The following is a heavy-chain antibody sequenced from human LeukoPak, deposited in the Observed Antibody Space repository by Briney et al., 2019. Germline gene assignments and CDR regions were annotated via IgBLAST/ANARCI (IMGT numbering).Heavy chain of an antibody. D-gene: IGHD2-2*02. J-gene: IGHJ1*01. Sequence: GASVKVSCKASGGTFSSYAISWVRQAPGQGLEWMGGIIPIFGTANYAQKFQGRVTITTDESTSTAYMELSSLRSEDTAVYYCARALNPERYCSSTSCYTYFQHWGQGTLVTVSS. CDR1: GGTFSSYA. CDR2: IIPIFGTA. CDR3: ARALNPERYCSSTSCYTYFQH. V-gene: IGHV1-69*05.